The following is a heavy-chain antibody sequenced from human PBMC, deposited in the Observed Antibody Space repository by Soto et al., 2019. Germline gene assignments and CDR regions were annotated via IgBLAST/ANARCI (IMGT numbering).Heavy chain of an antibody. CDR2: VIPIFGTA. Sequence: QVQLVQSGAEVKKPGSSVKVSCKASGGTFSSYAISWVRQAPGQGLEWMGGVIPIFGTANYAQKFQGRVTITADESTSTAYMELSSLRSEDTAVYYCAGDSPYRSSSSSDYFDDWGQGTLVTVSS. CDR1: GGTFSSYA. J-gene: IGHJ4*02. V-gene: IGHV1-69*01. CDR3: AGDSPYRSSSSSDYFDD. D-gene: IGHD6-6*01.